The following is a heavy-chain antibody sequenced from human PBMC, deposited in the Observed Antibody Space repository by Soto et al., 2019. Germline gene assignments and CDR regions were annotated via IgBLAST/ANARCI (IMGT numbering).Heavy chain of an antibody. CDR3: AKANYDFWSPGFDY. CDR2: ISGSGGST. V-gene: IGHV3-23*01. Sequence: WWSLRLSCSASVFTFSSYAMSWFRQAPGKGLEWVSAISGSGGSTYYADSVKGRFTISRDNSKNTLYLQMNSLRAEDTAVYYCAKANYDFWSPGFDYWGQGTLVTVSS. D-gene: IGHD3-3*01. CDR1: VFTFSSYA. J-gene: IGHJ4*02.